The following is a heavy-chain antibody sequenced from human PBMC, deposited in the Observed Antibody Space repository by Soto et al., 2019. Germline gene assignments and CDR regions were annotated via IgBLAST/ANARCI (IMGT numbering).Heavy chain of an antibody. D-gene: IGHD4-4*01. J-gene: IGHJ4*02. CDR1: GFTFSSYA. CDR3: AKVREEYSNYGSFDY. Sequence: PGGSLRLSCAASGFTFSSYAMSWVRQAPGKGLEWVSAISGSGGSTYYADSVKGRFTISRDNSKNTLYLQMNSLRAEDTAVYYCAKVREEYSNYGSFDYWGQGTLVTVSS. V-gene: IGHV3-23*01. CDR2: ISGSGGST.